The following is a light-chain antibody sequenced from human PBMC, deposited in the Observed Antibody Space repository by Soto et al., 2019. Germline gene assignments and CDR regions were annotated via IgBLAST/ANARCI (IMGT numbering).Light chain of an antibody. J-gene: IGLJ1*01. CDR2: DVT. CDR3: CSYAGSSTYV. V-gene: IGLV2-14*03. Sequence: QSALTQPASVSGSPGQSITISCTGTSSDVGGYNYVSWYQHHPGKAPKLIIYDVTNRPSGVSNPFSGSKSGNTASLTISGLQAEDEADYYCCSYAGSSTYVFGAGTKVTVL. CDR1: SSDVGGYNY.